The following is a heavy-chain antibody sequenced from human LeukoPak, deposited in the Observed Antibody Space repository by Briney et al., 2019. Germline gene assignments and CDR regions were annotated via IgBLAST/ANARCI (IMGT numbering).Heavy chain of an antibody. D-gene: IGHD1-26*01. Sequence: SETLSLTCTVSGGSISSYYWSWIRQPPGKGLEWIGYIYYSGSTNYNPSLKSRVTISVDTSKNQFSLKLSSVTAADTAVYYCARLWWELLEGDAFDIWGQGTMVTVSS. CDR3: ARLWWELLEGDAFDI. CDR2: IYYSGST. V-gene: IGHV4-59*01. CDR1: GGSISSYY. J-gene: IGHJ3*02.